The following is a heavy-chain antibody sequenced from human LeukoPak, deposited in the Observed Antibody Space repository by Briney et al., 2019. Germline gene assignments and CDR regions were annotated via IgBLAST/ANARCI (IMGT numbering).Heavy chain of an antibody. V-gene: IGHV3-74*01. CDR3: AKPYCSSTSCLLFDY. J-gene: IGHJ4*02. CDR2: IASDGSST. CDR1: GFTFSSYW. Sequence: GGSLRLSCAASGFTFSSYWMNWVRQAPGKGLVWVSRIASDGSSTTYADSVKGRFSTSRDNAKNTLYLQMNSLRAEDTAVYYCAKPYCSSTSCLLFDYWGQGTLVTVSS. D-gene: IGHD2-2*01.